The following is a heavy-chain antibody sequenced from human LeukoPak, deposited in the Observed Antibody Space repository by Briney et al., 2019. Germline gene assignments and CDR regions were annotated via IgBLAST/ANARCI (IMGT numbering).Heavy chain of an antibody. Sequence: NPSETLSLTCTVSGGSISSYYWSWIRQPPGKGLEWIGYIYYSGSTNYNPSLKSRVTISVDTSKNQFSLKLSSVTAADTAVYYCARTGEDSSSYHFDYWGQGTLVTVSS. D-gene: IGHD6-6*01. J-gene: IGHJ4*02. CDR2: IYYSGST. CDR3: ARTGEDSSSYHFDY. CDR1: GGSISSYY. V-gene: IGHV4-59*01.